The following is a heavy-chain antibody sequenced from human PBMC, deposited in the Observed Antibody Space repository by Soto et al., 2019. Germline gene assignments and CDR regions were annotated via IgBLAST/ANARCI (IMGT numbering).Heavy chain of an antibody. CDR3: ARVGYYYDSSGYYLSFDY. J-gene: IGHJ4*02. CDR1: GYTFIGYY. CDR2: MNPNSGNT. D-gene: IGHD3-22*01. V-gene: IGHV1-8*02. Sequence: ASVKVSCKASGYTFIGYYIHWVRQAPGQGLEWMGWMNPNSGNTGYAQKFQGRVTMTRNTSISTAYMELSSLRSEDTAVYYCARVGYYYDSSGYYLSFDYWGQGTLVTVSS.